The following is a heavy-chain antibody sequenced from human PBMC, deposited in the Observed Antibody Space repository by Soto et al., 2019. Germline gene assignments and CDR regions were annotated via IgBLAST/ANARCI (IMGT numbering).Heavy chain of an antibody. V-gene: IGHV1-18*04. Sequence: QVQLVQSGAEVKKPGASMKVSCKASGYTFTSHGISWVRQAPGQELEWMGWNNVYNGDTNYARKFQGRVSMTADSSTNTAYIELRSLRSDDTAVYYFVRDALGGPLLATIHIDQCGQGTLV. CDR2: NNVYNGDT. D-gene: IGHD5-12*01. CDR1: GYTFTSHG. J-gene: IGHJ4*02. CDR3: VRDALGGPLLATIHIDQ.